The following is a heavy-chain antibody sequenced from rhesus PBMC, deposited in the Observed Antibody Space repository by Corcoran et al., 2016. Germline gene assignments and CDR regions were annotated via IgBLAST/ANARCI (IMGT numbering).Heavy chain of an antibody. CDR1: GGSFRSYW. CDR3: ARSSGWSQSWDY. D-gene: IGHD6S26*01. J-gene: IGHJ4*01. Sequence: QVQLQESGPGLVKPSETLSLTCAVSGGSFRSYWWRWIRHPPGKGLEWIGEINGNSGSTNYNPSLKSRFIISKDASKNQFSLKLSSVTAADTAVYYCARSSGWSQSWDYWGQGVLVTVSS. CDR2: INGNSGST. V-gene: IGHV4-80*01.